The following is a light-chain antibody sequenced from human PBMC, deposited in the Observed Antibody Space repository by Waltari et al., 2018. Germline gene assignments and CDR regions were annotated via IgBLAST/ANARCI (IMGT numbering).Light chain of an antibody. CDR1: SSDAGGYTY. CDR3: SSYISSDTLEL. J-gene: IGLJ2*01. CDR2: DVS. V-gene: IGLV2-14*03. Sequence: HSALTQPASVSGSPGQSITISCTGTSSDAGGYTYVSWYQQHPGKAPKLMIYDVSNRPSGVSNRFSGSKSGNTASLTISGLQAEDEADYYCSSYISSDTLELFGGGTSLTVL.